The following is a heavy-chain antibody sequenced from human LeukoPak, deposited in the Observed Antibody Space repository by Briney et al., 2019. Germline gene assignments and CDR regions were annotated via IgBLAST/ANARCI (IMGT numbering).Heavy chain of an antibody. J-gene: IGHJ4*02. CDR1: GFTFSNAW. D-gene: IGHD3-16*01. V-gene: IGHV3-15*01. CDR2: IKSKTDGGTT. CDR3: TTGSWGSYYFDY. Sequence: GGSLRLSCAASGFTFSNAWMSWVRQAPGKGLEWVGRIKSKTDGGTTDYAAPVKGRFNISTDESKNTLYLQMNSLKTEDTAVYYCTTGSWGSYYFDYWGQGTLVTVSS.